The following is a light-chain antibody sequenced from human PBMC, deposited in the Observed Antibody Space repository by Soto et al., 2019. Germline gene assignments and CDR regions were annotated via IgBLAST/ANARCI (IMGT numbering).Light chain of an antibody. J-gene: IGLJ3*02. CDR3: SSYTTSSTRG. Sequence: QSALTQPASVSGSPGQSITISCTGTSSDVGGYKFVSWYQQHPGKAPKLMIYEVSNRPSGVSNRFSGSKSGNTASLTISGLQAEDEADYYCSSYTTSSTRGFGGGTKVTGL. CDR2: EVS. V-gene: IGLV2-14*01. CDR1: SSDVGGYKF.